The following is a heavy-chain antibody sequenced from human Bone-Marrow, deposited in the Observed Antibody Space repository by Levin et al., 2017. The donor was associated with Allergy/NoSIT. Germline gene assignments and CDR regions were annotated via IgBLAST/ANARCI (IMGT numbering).Heavy chain of an antibody. V-gene: IGHV3-21*01. CDR2: ISSSSSYI. CDR1: GFTFSSYS. CDR3: ARDSGPNYDSSGYYFSFLNPSPSRWGAEIDY. J-gene: IGHJ4*02. Sequence: GGSLRLSCAASGFTFSSYSMNWVRQAPGKGLEWVSSISSSSSYIYYADSVKGRFTISRDNAKNSLYLQMNSLRVEDTAVYYCARDSGPNYDSSGYYFSFLNPSPSRWGAEIDYWGQGTLVTVSS. D-gene: IGHD3-22*01.